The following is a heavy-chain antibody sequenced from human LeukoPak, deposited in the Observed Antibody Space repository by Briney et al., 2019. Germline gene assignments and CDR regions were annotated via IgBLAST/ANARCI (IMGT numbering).Heavy chain of an antibody. Sequence: SVKVSCKASGFTFTSSAMQWVRQARGQRLEWIGWIVVGSGNTNYAQKFQERVTITRDMSTSTAYVELSSLRSEDTAVYYCAAIPYYDYGGIYYFDYWGQGTLVTVSS. CDR2: IVVGSGNT. J-gene: IGHJ4*02. V-gene: IGHV1-58*02. CDR1: GFTFTSSA. CDR3: AAIPYYDYGGIYYFDY. D-gene: IGHD4/OR15-4a*01.